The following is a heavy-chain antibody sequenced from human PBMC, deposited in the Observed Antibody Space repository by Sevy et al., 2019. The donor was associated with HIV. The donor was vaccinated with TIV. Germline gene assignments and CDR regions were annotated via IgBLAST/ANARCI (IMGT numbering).Heavy chain of an antibody. Sequence: ASVKVSCKASGGTFSSYAISWVRQAPGQGLEWMGGIIPIFGTANYAQKFQGRVTITADESTSTAYKELSSLRSEDTAVYYCARGGYYGSGSYPNVMSYYYGMDVWGQGTTVTVSS. D-gene: IGHD3-10*01. CDR3: ARGGYYGSGSYPNVMSYYYGMDV. CDR2: IIPIFGTA. V-gene: IGHV1-69*13. CDR1: GGTFSSYA. J-gene: IGHJ6*02.